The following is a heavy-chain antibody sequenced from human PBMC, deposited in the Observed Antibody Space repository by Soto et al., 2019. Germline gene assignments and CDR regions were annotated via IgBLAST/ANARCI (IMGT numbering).Heavy chain of an antibody. J-gene: IGHJ3*02. CDR1: GLIFSNYG. Sequence: QVQLVESGGGVVQPGRSLRLSCAASGLIFSNYGMHWVRQAPGKGLEWVAVIWYDGSKKYYADSVKGRFTISRDNSKNTCYLQMNSLRAEDTAVYHCARDVHCGGDSPLCGFDIWGQGTTVIVSS. CDR3: ARDVHCGGDSPLCGFDI. V-gene: IGHV3-33*01. CDR2: IWYDGSKK. D-gene: IGHD2-21*01.